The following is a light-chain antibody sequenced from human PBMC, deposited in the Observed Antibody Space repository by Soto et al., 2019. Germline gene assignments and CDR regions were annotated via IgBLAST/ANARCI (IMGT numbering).Light chain of an antibody. CDR2: EVS. Sequence: QSALTQPASVSGSPGQSITISCTGTSSDIGRYNYVSWYQHHPGKAPKLMIYEVSNRPSGVSTRFSGSKSGNTASLTISGLQAEDEADYYCSSYTSANTVVFGGGTKLTVL. CDR1: SSDIGRYNY. J-gene: IGLJ2*01. V-gene: IGLV2-14*01. CDR3: SSYTSANTVV.